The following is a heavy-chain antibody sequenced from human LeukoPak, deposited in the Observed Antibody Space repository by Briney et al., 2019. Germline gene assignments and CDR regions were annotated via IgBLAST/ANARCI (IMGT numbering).Heavy chain of an antibody. CDR3: ARDWDVDTAMVTVDY. D-gene: IGHD5-18*01. J-gene: IGHJ4*02. CDR2: ISGSGKTI. V-gene: IGHV3-48*01. CDR1: GFTFSSYS. Sequence: GGSLRLSCAGSGFTFSSYSMSWVRHAPAKGLECDSYISGSGKTIYYADSVKGRFTISRDNTKNSLYLQMNSLGAEDTAVYYCARDWDVDTAMVTVDYWGQGTLVTVSS.